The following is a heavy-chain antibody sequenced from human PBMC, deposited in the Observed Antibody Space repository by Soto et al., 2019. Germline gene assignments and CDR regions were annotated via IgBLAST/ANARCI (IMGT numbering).Heavy chain of an antibody. CDR2: INPSGGST. CDR3: ARDRSRPPYYDFWSGYPYY. CDR1: GYTFTSYY. Sequence: ASVKVSCKASGYTFTSYYMHWVRQAPGQGLEWMGIINPSGGSTSYAQKFQGRVTMTRDTSTSTVYMELSSLRSEDTAVYYCARDRSRPPYYDFWSGYPYYWGQGTLVTVSS. J-gene: IGHJ4*02. D-gene: IGHD3-3*01. V-gene: IGHV1-46*03.